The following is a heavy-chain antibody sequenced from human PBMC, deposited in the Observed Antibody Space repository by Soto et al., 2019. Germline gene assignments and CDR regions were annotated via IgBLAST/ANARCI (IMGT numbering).Heavy chain of an antibody. D-gene: IGHD2-2*02. V-gene: IGHV1-46*01. Sequence: ASVKVSCKASGYTFTSYYMHWVRQAPGQGLEWMGIINPSGGSTSYAQKFQGRVTMTRDTSTSTVYMELSSLRSEDTAVYYCARAVVPAAIVQFYYYGMDVSGQGTTATVSS. J-gene: IGHJ6*02. CDR3: ARAVVPAAIVQFYYYGMDV. CDR1: GYTFTSYY. CDR2: INPSGGST.